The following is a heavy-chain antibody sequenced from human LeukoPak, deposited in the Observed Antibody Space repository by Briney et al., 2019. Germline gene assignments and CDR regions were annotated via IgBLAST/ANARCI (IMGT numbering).Heavy chain of an antibody. D-gene: IGHD6-13*01. CDR2: IRKSGITL. CDR1: GFTFSSYE. CDR3: ARDPGRSSSWYFDY. V-gene: IGHV3-48*03. Sequence: PGGSLRLSCAASGFTFSSYEMNWVRQAPGKGLEWVSYIRKSGITLYYADSVKGRFTSSRDNTKNSLYLQMNSLRAEDTAVYYCARDPGRSSSWYFDYWGQGTLVTVSS. J-gene: IGHJ4*02.